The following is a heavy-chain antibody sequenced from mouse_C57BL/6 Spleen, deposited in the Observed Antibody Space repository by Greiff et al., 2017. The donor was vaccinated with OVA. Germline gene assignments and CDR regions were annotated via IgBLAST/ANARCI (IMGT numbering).Heavy chain of an antibody. CDR1: GYTFTDYE. Sequence: VKLMESGAELVRPGASVTLSCKASGYTFTDYEMHWVKQTPVHGLEWIGAIDPETGGTAYNQKFKGKAILTADKSSSTAYMELRSLTSEDSAVYYCTRWLLYWYFDVWGTGTTVTVSS. V-gene: IGHV1-15*01. J-gene: IGHJ1*03. D-gene: IGHD2-3*01. CDR2: IDPETGGT. CDR3: TRWLLYWYFDV.